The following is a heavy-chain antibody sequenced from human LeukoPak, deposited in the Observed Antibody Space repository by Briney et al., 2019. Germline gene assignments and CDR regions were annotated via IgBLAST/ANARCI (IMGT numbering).Heavy chain of an antibody. V-gene: IGHV1-18*01. D-gene: IGHD2-2*01. J-gene: IGHJ3*02. CDR3: ARGDIVVGRGDAFDI. CDR1: GYSFTSYG. Sequence: GESLKISCKGSGYSFTSYGISWVRQAPGQGLEWMGWISAYNGNTNYAQKLQGRVTMTTDTSTSTAYMELRSLRSDDTAVYYCARGDIVVGRGDAFDIWGQGTMVTVSS. CDR2: ISAYNGNT.